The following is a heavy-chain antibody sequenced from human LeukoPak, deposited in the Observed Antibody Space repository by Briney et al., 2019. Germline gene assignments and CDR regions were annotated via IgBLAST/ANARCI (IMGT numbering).Heavy chain of an antibody. CDR1: GFIFNNAW. D-gene: IGHD1-26*01. Sequence: GGSLRLSCADSGFIFNNAWMNWVRQAPGKGLEWVSYISSSSSTIYYADSVKGRFTISRDNAKNSLYLQMNSLRAEDTAVYYCARNRGDGRYYLDYWVRGTLVMVSS. CDR3: ARNRGDGRYYLDY. J-gene: IGHJ4*02. CDR2: ISSSSSTI. V-gene: IGHV3-48*01.